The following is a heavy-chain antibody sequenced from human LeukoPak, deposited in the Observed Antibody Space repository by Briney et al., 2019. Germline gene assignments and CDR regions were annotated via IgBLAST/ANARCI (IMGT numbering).Heavy chain of an antibody. D-gene: IGHD3-22*01. CDR3: ARASDYYDSSGYYYDFIYFQH. V-gene: IGHV1-2*02. CDR1: GYTFTVYY. CDR2: INPNSGGT. J-gene: IGHJ1*01. Sequence: ASVKLSCKASGYTFTVYYMHWVRPAPGQGLEWMGWINPNSGGTNYAQKFQGRVTMTRDTSISTAYMQLSRLRSDDTAVYYCARASDYYDSSGYYYDFIYFQHWGEGTLVTVSS.